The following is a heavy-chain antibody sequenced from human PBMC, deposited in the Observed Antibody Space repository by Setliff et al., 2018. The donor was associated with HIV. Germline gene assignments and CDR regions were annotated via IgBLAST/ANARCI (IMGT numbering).Heavy chain of an antibody. J-gene: IGHJ6*04. CDR3: ARVNGGDCYPMVLDV. D-gene: IGHD2-21*01. CDR2: IIPVFDTP. Sequence: ASVKVSCKASGGAFSSYAINWVRQAPGQGLEWMGGIIPVFDTPNYAQKFQGRATITADESTSTSSMELSSLGSEDTAVYYCARVNGGDCYPMVLDVWGKGTTVTVSS. V-gene: IGHV1-69*13. CDR1: GGAFSSYA.